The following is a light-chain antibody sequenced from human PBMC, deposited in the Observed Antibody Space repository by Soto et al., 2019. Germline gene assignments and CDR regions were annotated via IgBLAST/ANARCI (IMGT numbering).Light chain of an antibody. CDR2: EVS. Sequence: QSALTQPPSVSGSPGQSVTISCTGTSSDVGSYNRVSWHQQRPGTAPKLMIYEVSNRPSGVPDRFSGSKSGNTASLTVSGLQAEDEADYYCSSFTRSSTVIFGGGTKLTVL. CDR3: SSFTRSSTVI. J-gene: IGLJ2*01. CDR1: SSDVGSYNR. V-gene: IGLV2-18*02.